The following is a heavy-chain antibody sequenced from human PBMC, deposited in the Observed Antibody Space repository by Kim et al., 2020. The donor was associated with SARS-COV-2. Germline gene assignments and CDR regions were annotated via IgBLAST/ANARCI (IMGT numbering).Heavy chain of an antibody. Sequence: ASVKVSCKASGYTFTSYGISWVRQAPGQGLEWMGWISAYNGNTNYAQKLQGRVTMTTDTSTSTAYMELRSLRSDDTAVYYCARSRGTNYYDSSGYYQTPQVLDYWGQGTLVTVSS. J-gene: IGHJ4*02. V-gene: IGHV1-18*04. D-gene: IGHD3-22*01. CDR3: ARSRGTNYYDSSGYYQTPQVLDY. CDR1: GYTFTSYG. CDR2: ISAYNGNT.